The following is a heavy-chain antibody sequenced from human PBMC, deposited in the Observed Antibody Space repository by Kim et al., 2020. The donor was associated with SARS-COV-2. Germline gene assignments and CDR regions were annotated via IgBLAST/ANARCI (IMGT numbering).Heavy chain of an antibody. J-gene: IGHJ4*02. CDR1: GFTVSSNY. CDR2: IYNSDNT. Sequence: GGSLRLSCAASGFTVSSNYMTWVRQVPGKGLEWVSIIYNSDNTYYAESVKGRFTISRDNSKNTLYLQMNSLRAEDTAVYYCARDSSGKMVRGIIIQVPFDYWGQGTLVTVSS. V-gene: IGHV3-66*01. D-gene: IGHD3-10*01. CDR3: ARDSSGKMVRGIIIQVPFDY.